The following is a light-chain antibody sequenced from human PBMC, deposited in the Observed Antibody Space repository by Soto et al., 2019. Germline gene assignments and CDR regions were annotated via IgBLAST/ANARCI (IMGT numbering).Light chain of an antibody. CDR3: QQYGGSPWT. V-gene: IGKV3-20*01. J-gene: IGKJ1*01. CDR2: GAS. CDR1: QSVSSTY. Sequence: EVVLTQSPGTLSLSPGERATLSCRASQSVSSTYLAWYQQKPGQAPTLLIYGASNRATGIPDRFSGRGSGTDFALTISRLEPEDFAVYYCQQYGGSPWTFGQGTKVDIK.